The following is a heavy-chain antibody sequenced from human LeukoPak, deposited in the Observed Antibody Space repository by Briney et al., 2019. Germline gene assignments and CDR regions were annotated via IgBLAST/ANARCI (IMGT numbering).Heavy chain of an antibody. V-gene: IGHV1-69*13. J-gene: IGHJ4*02. CDR3: ARVNTAMADPIDY. CDR2: IIPIFGTA. D-gene: IGHD5-18*01. Sequence: AVKVSCKASGGTLSSYAISWVRQAPGQGREGMGGIIPIFGTANYAQKFQGRVTITADESTSTAYMELSSLRSEDTAVYYCARVNTAMADPIDYWGQGTLVTVSS. CDR1: GGTLSSYA.